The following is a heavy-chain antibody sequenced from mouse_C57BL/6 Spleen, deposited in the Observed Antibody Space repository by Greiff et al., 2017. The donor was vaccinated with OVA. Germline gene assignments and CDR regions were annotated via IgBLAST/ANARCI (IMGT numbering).Heavy chain of an antibody. CDR3: AIDSSGYTWFAY. J-gene: IGHJ3*01. Sequence: QVQLQQPGAELVKPGASVKVSCKASGYTFTSYWMHWVKQRPGQGLEWIGRIHPSNGDTNYNQKFKGKATLTVDKSSSTAYMQLSSLTSEDSAVYYCAIDSSGYTWFAYWGQGTLVTVSA. CDR2: IHPSNGDT. CDR1: GYTFTSYW. V-gene: IGHV1-74*01. D-gene: IGHD3-2*02.